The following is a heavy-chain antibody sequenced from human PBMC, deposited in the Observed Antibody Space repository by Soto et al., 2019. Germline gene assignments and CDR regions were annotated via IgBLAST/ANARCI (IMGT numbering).Heavy chain of an antibody. D-gene: IGHD2-15*01. CDR2: ISAYNGNT. J-gene: IGHJ5*02. V-gene: IGHV1-18*04. CDR1: GYTFTSYG. Sequence: GASVKVSCKASGYTFTSYGISWVRQAPGQGLEWMGWISAYNGNTNYAQKLQGRVTMTTDTSTSTAYMELRSLRSDDTAVYYCAGLGYCSGGSCRNWFDPWGQGTRVTVS. CDR3: AGLGYCSGGSCRNWFDP.